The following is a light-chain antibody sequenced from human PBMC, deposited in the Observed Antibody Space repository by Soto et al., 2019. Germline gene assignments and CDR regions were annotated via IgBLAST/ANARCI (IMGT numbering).Light chain of an antibody. CDR2: DNN. CDR3: QSYDSGLSGYV. V-gene: IGLV1-40*01. Sequence: QSVLTQPPSVSGAPGQRVTISCPGSSFNIGAGYDVHWYQHLPGAAPKLLIYDNNNRPSGVPYRFSGSKSGTSASLAIAGLQAEDEAEYYCQSYDSGLSGYVLGTGTKVTVL. J-gene: IGLJ1*01. CDR1: SFNIGAGYD.